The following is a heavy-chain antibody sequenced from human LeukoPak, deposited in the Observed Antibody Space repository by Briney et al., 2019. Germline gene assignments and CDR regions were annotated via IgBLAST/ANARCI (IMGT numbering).Heavy chain of an antibody. V-gene: IGHV3-48*03. Sequence: GGSLRLSCAAPGYTFSRYEMNRVRQAPGKGLEWVSYISSSGSTIYYTDSVKGRFTISRDNTTNSLYLQMNSLRAEDTAVYYCARPGIAAAGIAFPFDYWGQGTLVTVSS. CDR2: ISSSGSTI. D-gene: IGHD6-13*01. CDR3: ARPGIAAAGIAFPFDY. J-gene: IGHJ4*02. CDR1: GYTFSRYE.